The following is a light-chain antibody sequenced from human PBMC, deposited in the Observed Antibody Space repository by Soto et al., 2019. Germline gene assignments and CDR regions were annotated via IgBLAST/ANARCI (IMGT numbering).Light chain of an antibody. CDR1: QSVSSN. Sequence: IVLTQSPATLSVSPGERATLSCRASQSVSSNLAWHQQRPGQAPRLLIYGASTRATGVPARFSGGGSGTEFTLTSTMLQDEDVAVYCCQQYHNVWTFGQGTKVDIK. CDR3: QQYHNVWT. V-gene: IGKV3D-15*01. J-gene: IGKJ1*01. CDR2: GAS.